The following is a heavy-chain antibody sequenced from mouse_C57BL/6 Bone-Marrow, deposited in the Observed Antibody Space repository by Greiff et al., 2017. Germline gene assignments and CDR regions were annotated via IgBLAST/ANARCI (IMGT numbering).Heavy chain of an antibody. D-gene: IGHD2-14*01. J-gene: IGHJ4*01. CDR1: GFTFSSYA. CDR2: ISDGGSYT. V-gene: IGHV5-4*01. CDR3: ARDLGYRDAMDY. Sequence: EVQGVESGGGLVKPGGSLKLSCAASGFTFSSYAMSWVRQTPEKRLEWVATISDGGSYTYYPDNVKGRFTISRDNAKNNLYLQMSHLKSEDTAMYYCARDLGYRDAMDYWGQGTSVTVSS.